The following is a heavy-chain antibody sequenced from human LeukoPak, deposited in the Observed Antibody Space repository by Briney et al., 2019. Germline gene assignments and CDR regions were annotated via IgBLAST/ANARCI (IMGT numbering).Heavy chain of an antibody. D-gene: IGHD5-24*01. V-gene: IGHV4-59*01. Sequence: SETLSLTCTVSGGSISSYYWSWIRQPPGKGLEWIGYIYYSGSTNYNPSLKSRVTISVDTSKNQFSLKLSSVTAADTAVYYCARDRAKDYYYYYMDVWGKGTTVTVSS. CDR3: ARDRAKDYYYYYMDV. CDR1: GGSISSYY. CDR2: IYYSGST. J-gene: IGHJ6*03.